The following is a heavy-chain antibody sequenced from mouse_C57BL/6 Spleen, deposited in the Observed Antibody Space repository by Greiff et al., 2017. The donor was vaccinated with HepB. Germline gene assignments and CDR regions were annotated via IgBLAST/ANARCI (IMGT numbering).Heavy chain of an antibody. CDR3: ARVASYYDYDEGRYYAMDY. CDR1: GYTFTSYW. D-gene: IGHD2-4*01. CDR2: IYPGSGST. J-gene: IGHJ4*01. Sequence: QVQLQQPGAELVKPGASVKMSCKASGYTFTSYWITWVKQRPGQGLEWIGDIYPGSGSTNYNEKFKSKATLTVDTSSSTAYMQLSSLTSEDSAVYYCARVASYYDYDEGRYYAMDYWGQGTSVTVSS. V-gene: IGHV1-55*01.